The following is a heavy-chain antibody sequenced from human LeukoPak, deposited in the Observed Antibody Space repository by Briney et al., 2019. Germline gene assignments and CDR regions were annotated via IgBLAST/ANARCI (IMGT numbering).Heavy chain of an antibody. J-gene: IGHJ4*02. CDR2: IRYDGSNK. Sequence: GGSLRLSCAASGFTFSSYGMHWVRQAPGKGLEWVAAIRYDGSNKYYADSVKGRFTISRDNSKNTLHLQMNSLRAEDTAIYYCGRDNAGGPGRYSYGSDYWGQGTLVTVSS. CDR1: GFTFSSYG. D-gene: IGHD5-18*01. V-gene: IGHV3-33*01. CDR3: GRDNAGGPGRYSYGSDY.